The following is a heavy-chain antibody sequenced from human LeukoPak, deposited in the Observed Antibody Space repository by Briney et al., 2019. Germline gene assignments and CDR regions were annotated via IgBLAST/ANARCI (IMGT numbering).Heavy chain of an antibody. CDR3: ARAGSYYYDSSGYYYPYYMDV. Sequence: SETLSLTCAVSGASISSSNWWSWVRQPPGKGLEWIGEISHSGSTNYNPSLKSRVTISVDKSKNQFSLKLTSVTAADTAVYYCARAGSYYYDSSGYYYPYYMDVWGKGTTVTISS. J-gene: IGHJ6*03. CDR1: GASISSSNW. CDR2: ISHSGST. V-gene: IGHV4-4*02. D-gene: IGHD3-22*01.